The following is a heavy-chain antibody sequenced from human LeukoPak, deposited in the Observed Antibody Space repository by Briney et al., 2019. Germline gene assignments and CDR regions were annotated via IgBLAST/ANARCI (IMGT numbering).Heavy chain of an antibody. Sequence: GGSLTPSCAPSGFAFSAYWISCARQPPGKWLEWVANIKEDGSETDSVASVKGRFTISRDNAKNSLFLEMNSLRAEDTAVYYCARSHEYFASGSGDYWGEGTLVTVSS. CDR1: GFAFSAYW. V-gene: IGHV3-7*05. D-gene: IGHD3-10*01. CDR3: ARSHEYFASGSGDY. CDR2: IKEDGSET. J-gene: IGHJ4*02.